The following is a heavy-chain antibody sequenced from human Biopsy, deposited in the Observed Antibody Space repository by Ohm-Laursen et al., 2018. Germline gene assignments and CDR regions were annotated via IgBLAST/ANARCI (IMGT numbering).Heavy chain of an antibody. V-gene: IGHV4-61*01. Sequence: GTLSLTCPVSGDSVSSGSFYWTWIRQPPGQGLEYIGYIYDRGSTANYNPSLESRVTMPVDMPKNQFSLKLSSVTAADTAIYYCARGMRSSGWPYFDSWGQGTLVTVSS. CDR2: IYDRGSTA. CDR1: GDSVSSGSFY. J-gene: IGHJ4*02. D-gene: IGHD6-19*01. CDR3: ARGMRSSGWPYFDS.